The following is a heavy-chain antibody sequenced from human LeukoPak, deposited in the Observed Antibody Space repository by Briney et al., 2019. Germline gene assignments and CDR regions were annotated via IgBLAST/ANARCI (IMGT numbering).Heavy chain of an antibody. D-gene: IGHD5-24*01. J-gene: IGHJ4*02. CDR3: ARQREMTTIFTALGY. CDR1: GFIFSDYY. V-gene: IGHV3-11*01. Sequence: GGSLRLSCAASGFIFSDYYMSWIRQAPGKGLAWISYISSSGGTICYADSVKCRFTISRDNAKNSLYLQKNSLRGEDTAVYFCARQREMTTIFTALGYWGQGTLVTVSS. CDR2: ISSSGGTI.